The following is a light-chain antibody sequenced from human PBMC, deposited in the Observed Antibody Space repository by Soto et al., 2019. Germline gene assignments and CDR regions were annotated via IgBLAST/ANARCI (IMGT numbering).Light chain of an antibody. V-gene: IGKV1-5*01. J-gene: IGKJ1*01. Sequence: GDRVTITCRASQSISSWLAWYQQKPGKAPKLLIYDASSLESGVPSRFSGSGSGTEFTLTISSLQPDDFATYYCQQYNSYWTFGQGTRWIS. CDR3: QQYNSYWT. CDR1: QSISSW. CDR2: DAS.